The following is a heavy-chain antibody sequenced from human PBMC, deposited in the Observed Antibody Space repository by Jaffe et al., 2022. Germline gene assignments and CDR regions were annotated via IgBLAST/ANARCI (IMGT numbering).Heavy chain of an antibody. CDR3: FGNYD. D-gene: IGHD3-16*01. CDR2: IRHDTRIK. J-gene: IGHJ4*02. V-gene: IGHV3-30*02. CDR1: GFTFSSYG. Sequence: QVQLVESGGGVVQPGGSLRLSCAASGFTFSSYGMHWVRQAPGKGLEWVAFIRHDTRIKYYADSVKGRFTISRDNSKNTLYLQMNSLRAEDTALYSCFGNYDWGQGTLVTVSS.